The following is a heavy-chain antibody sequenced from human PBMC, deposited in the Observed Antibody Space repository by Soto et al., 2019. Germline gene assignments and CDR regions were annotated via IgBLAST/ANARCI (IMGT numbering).Heavy chain of an antibody. V-gene: IGHV4-39*01. J-gene: IGHJ6*03. CDR1: GGSISSSSYY. Sequence: SETLSLTCTVSGGSISSSSYYWGWIRQPQGKGLEWIGSIYYSGSTYYNPSLKSRVTISVDTSKNQFSLKLSSVTAADTAVYYRARPAVARPGVWYYYMDVWGKGTTVTVSS. D-gene: IGHD6-6*01. CDR3: ARPAVARPGVWYYYMDV. CDR2: IYYSGST.